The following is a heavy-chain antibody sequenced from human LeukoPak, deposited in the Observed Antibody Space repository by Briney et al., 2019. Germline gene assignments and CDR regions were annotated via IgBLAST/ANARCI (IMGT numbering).Heavy chain of an antibody. V-gene: IGHV3-23*01. CDR2: ISGSGGST. Sequence: GGSLRLSCAASGFTFSSYAMTWVRQAPGKGLEWVSAISGSGGSTYYADSVKGRFTISRDNSKNTLYLQMNGLRAEDTAVYYCAKDGGYRYAQGRFDPWGQGTLVTVSS. CDR1: GFTFSSYA. D-gene: IGHD5-18*01. J-gene: IGHJ5*02. CDR3: AKDGGYRYAQGRFDP.